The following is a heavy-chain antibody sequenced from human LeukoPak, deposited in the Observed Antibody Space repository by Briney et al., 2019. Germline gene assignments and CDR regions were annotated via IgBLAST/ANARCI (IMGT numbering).Heavy chain of an antibody. D-gene: IGHD1-1*01. CDR2: IYYSGST. Sequence: SETQSLTCTVSGGSVSSGSYYWSWIRQPPGKGLEWIGYIYYSGSTNYNPSLKSRVTISVDTSKNQFSLKLSSVTAADTAVYYCARLTNDYSFDYWGQGTLVTVSS. CDR3: ARLTNDYSFDY. CDR1: GGSVSSGSYY. V-gene: IGHV4-61*01. J-gene: IGHJ4*02.